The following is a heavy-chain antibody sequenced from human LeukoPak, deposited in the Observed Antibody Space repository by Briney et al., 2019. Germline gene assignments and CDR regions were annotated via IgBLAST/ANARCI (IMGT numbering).Heavy chain of an antibody. J-gene: IGHJ4*02. CDR1: GYSFNSFW. CDR3: ARLRTYGDYALNY. V-gene: IGHV5-51*01. Sequence: GGSLRLSCRGSGYSFNSFWIGWVRQMPGKGLEWMGNIYPGDSDTRYSPSFQGQVAISADKSISTAYLQWSSLKASDSAVYHCARLRTYGDYALNYWGQGTLVTVSS. CDR2: IYPGDSDT. D-gene: IGHD4-17*01.